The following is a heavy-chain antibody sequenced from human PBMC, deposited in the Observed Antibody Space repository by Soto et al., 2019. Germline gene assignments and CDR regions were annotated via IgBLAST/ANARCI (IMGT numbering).Heavy chain of an antibody. CDR2: IIPIFGTA. J-gene: IGHJ6*02. CDR1: GGTFSSYA. V-gene: IGHV1-69*01. Sequence: QVQLVQSGAEVKKPGSSVKVSCKASGGTFSSYAISWVRQAPGQGLEWMGGIIPIFGTANYAQKFQGRVTITADESTSTAYMELSSLRSEDTTVYYCARGGVYQQQLAYYYGMDVWGQGTTVTVSS. D-gene: IGHD6-13*01. CDR3: ARGGVYQQQLAYYYGMDV.